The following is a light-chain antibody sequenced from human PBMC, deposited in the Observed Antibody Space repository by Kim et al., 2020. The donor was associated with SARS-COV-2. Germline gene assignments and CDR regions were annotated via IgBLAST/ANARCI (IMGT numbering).Light chain of an antibody. CDR3: QAWDSGTVV. V-gene: IGLV3-1*01. CDR2: EDN. CDR1: KLGDKY. Sequence: SYELTQPPSVSVSPGQTASITCSGDKLGDKYACWYQQRPGQSPVIVISEDNRRPSGVPERFSGANSGNTATLTISGTQAMDEADYYCQAWDSGTVVFGGG. J-gene: IGLJ2*01.